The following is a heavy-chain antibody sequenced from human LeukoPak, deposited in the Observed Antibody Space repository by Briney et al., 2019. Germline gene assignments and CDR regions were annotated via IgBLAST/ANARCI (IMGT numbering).Heavy chain of an antibody. V-gene: IGHV1-18*01. J-gene: IGHJ4*02. CDR3: ARDYHDILTPPNY. CDR2: ISAYNDNT. CDR1: GYTFTSYG. Sequence: GASVKVSCKASGYTFTSYGMSWVRQAPGQGLEWMGWISAYNDNTNYAQKLQGRVTLTTDTSTSTAYMELRSLRSDDTAVYYCARDYHDILTPPNYWGQGTLVTVSS. D-gene: IGHD3-9*01.